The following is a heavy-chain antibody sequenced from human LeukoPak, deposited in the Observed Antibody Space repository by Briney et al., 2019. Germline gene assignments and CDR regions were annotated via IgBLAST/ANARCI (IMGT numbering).Heavy chain of an antibody. CDR1: GGSISSSNW. Sequence: PSGTLSLTCAVSGGSISSSNWWSWVRQPPGKGLEWIGEINHSGSTNYNPSLKSRVTISVDTSKNQFSLKLSSVTAADTAVYYCATPSSWLPYYYYMDVWGKGTTVTVSS. CDR2: INHSGST. CDR3: ATPSSWLPYYYYMDV. J-gene: IGHJ6*03. D-gene: IGHD6-13*01. V-gene: IGHV4-4*02.